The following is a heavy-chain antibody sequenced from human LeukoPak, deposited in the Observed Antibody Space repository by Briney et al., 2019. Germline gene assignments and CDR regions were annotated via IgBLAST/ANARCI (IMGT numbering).Heavy chain of an antibody. Sequence: SETLSLTCTVSGGSISSYYWNWVRQPPGKGLEWIGYIYYSGSTNYNPSLKSRVTISVDTSKNQFSLKLTSVTAADTAVYYCARYWGGMRGFDYWGQGILVTVSS. J-gene: IGHJ4*02. CDR1: GGSISSYY. V-gene: IGHV4-59*01. CDR3: ARYWGGMRGFDY. CDR2: IYYSGST. D-gene: IGHD3-16*01.